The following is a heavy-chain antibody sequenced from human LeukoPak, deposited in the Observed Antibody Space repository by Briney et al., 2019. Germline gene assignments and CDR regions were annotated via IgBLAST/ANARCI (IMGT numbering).Heavy chain of an antibody. V-gene: IGHV4-39*07. CDR2: INYSGST. CDR3: ARLYCGADCSIDY. CDR1: GGSISSSSYY. D-gene: IGHD2-21*02. J-gene: IGHJ4*02. Sequence: PSETLSLTCTVSGGSISSSSYYWGWIRQPPGKGLEWIGSINYSGSTYYNPSLKSRVTISVDTSKNQFSLKVTSVTAADTAVYYCARLYCGADCSIDYWGQGTLFTVFS.